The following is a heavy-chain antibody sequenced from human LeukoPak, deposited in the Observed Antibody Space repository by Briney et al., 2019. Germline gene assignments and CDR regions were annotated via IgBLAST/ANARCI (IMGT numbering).Heavy chain of an antibody. CDR3: ARDTPDYSNYYFDY. D-gene: IGHD4-11*01. CDR2: ISYDGSNK. V-gene: IGHV3-30*04. J-gene: IGHJ4*02. Sequence: KPGRSLRLSCAASGFTFSSYAMHWVRQAPGKGLEWVAVISYDGSNKYSADSVKGRFTISRDNSKNTLYLQMNSLRADDTAVYYCARDTPDYSNYYFDYWGQGTLVTVSS. CDR1: GFTFSSYA.